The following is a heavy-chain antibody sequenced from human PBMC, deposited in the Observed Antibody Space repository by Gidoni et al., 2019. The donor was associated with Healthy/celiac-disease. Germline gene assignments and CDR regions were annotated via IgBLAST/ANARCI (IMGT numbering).Heavy chain of an antibody. Sequence: QVQLQQWGAGLLKPSETLSLPCAVYGGSFSGYYWSWLRQPPGKGLEWIGEINHSGSTNYNPSRKSRVTISVDTSKNQFSLKLSSVTAADTAVYYCARGVKDCSSTSCHLGWFDPWGQGTLVTVSS. J-gene: IGHJ5*02. CDR1: GGSFSGYY. CDR2: INHSGST. V-gene: IGHV4-34*01. CDR3: ARGVKDCSSTSCHLGWFDP. D-gene: IGHD2-2*01.